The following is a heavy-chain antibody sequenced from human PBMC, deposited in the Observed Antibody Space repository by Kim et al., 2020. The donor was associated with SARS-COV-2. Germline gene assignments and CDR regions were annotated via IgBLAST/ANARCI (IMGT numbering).Heavy chain of an antibody. CDR1: GGSISTAGYY. J-gene: IGHJ4*02. CDR2: SYYSGKT. D-gene: IGHD5-12*01. CDR3: ARGPYSSYYKYFFDS. Sequence: SETLSLTCSVSGGSISTAGYYWSWIRQHPGEGLEWIGCSYYSGKTYYHPSLKSRVIISVDTFKNQFSLKLSSVTAADTAVYYCARGPYSSYYKYFFDSWGPGTLVTVSS. V-gene: IGHV4-31*03.